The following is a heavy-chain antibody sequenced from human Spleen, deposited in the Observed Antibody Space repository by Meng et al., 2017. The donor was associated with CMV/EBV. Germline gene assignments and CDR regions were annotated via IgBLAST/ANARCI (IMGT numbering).Heavy chain of an antibody. CDR2: INPNSGGT. D-gene: IGHD3-22*01. CDR3: ARGGGHYYDSSGYYSNDFDI. V-gene: IGHV1-2*02. CDR1: GYTFIGYY. Sequence: SVKVSCKASGYTFIGYYMHWVRQAPGQGLEWMGWINPNSGGTNYAQKFQVRVTMTRDTSITTAYMELSRLRSDGTAVYYCARGGGHYYDSSGYYSNDFDIWGQGAMVTVSS. J-gene: IGHJ3*02.